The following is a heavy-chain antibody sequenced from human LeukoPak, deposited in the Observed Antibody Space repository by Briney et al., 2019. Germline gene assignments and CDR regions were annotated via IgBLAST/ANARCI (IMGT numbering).Heavy chain of an antibody. CDR2: ISGSGGST. J-gene: IGHJ4*02. V-gene: IGHV3-23*01. D-gene: IGHD3-10*01. CDR1: GFTFSSYG. Sequence: PGGSLRLSCAASGFTFSSYGMSWVRQAPGKGLEWVSAISGSGGSTYYADPVKGRFTISRDNSKNTLYLQMNSLRAEDTAVYYCAKDSGEYYYGSGSYLSDYFDYWGQGTLVTVSS. CDR3: AKDSGEYYYGSGSYLSDYFDY.